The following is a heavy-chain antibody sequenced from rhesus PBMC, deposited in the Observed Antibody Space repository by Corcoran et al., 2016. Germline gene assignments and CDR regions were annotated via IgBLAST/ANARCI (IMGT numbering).Heavy chain of an antibody. CDR2: IRNKANGGTA. CDR3: ARDGNPFITGTTSGLDS. V-gene: IGHV3-116*02. CDR1: GFTFSDYY. D-gene: IGHD1-26*01. Sequence: EVRLVESGGGLVQPGGSLRLSCAASGFTFSDYYMSWVRQATGQGPEWVGFIRNKANGGTAEYDASVKGRFNISRDDSKSIASLQMNSLKTEDTAVYYCARDGNPFITGTTSGLDSWGQGVVVTVSS. J-gene: IGHJ6*01.